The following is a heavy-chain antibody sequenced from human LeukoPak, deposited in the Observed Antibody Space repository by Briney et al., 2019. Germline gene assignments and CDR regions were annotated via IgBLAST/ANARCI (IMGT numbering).Heavy chain of an antibody. CDR3: ARDPSNSSGYHAHFDS. Sequence: ASVKVSCKASGYTFTHHGISWVRQAPGQGLEWMGWISCYNGDTTYAQNVQDRVILTTDASTRTVYIELRNLRSDDTAMYYCARDPSNSSGYHAHFDSWGQGTLITVSS. CDR1: GYTFTHHG. CDR2: ISCYNGDT. J-gene: IGHJ4*02. V-gene: IGHV1-18*01. D-gene: IGHD3-22*01.